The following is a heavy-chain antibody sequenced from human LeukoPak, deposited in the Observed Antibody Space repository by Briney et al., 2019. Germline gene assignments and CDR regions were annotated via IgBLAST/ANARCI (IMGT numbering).Heavy chain of an antibody. Sequence: PGGSLRLSCAASGFTFSSYAMHWVRQAPGKGLEWVEIISYDGSNKYYADSVKGRFTISRDNSKNTLYVQVNNLGTEDTAAYYCAKGSYYDSSGSFYFDYWGQGTLVTVSS. D-gene: IGHD3-22*01. V-gene: IGHV3-30-3*01. CDR2: ISYDGSNK. J-gene: IGHJ4*02. CDR3: AKGSYYDSSGSFYFDY. CDR1: GFTFSSYA.